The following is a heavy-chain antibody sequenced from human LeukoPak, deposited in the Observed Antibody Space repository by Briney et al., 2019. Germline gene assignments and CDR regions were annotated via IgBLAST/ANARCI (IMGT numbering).Heavy chain of an antibody. D-gene: IGHD1-14*01. J-gene: IGHJ4*02. Sequence: PGRSLRLSCAASGFTFSSYWMSWVRQAPGKGLEWVANIKQDGSEKRYVDSVKGRFTISRDNAKNSLYLQMNSLRAEDTAVYYCALYNTRFDFWGQGALVTVSS. CDR1: GFTFSSYW. CDR3: ALYNTRFDF. CDR2: IKQDGSEK. V-gene: IGHV3-7*05.